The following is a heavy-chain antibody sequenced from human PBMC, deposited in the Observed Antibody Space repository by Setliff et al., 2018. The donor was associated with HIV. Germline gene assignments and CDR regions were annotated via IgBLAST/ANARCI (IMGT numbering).Heavy chain of an antibody. J-gene: IGHJ5*02. CDR2: IDSSGTT. CDR1: GGSFGVYR. D-gene: IGHD3-10*01. Sequence: PSETLSLTCTLSGGSFGVYRWSWIRQSAGRGLEWIGRIDSSGTTDYKPSLKGRVAISVDPSRNQFSLRVTSVTAADTAVYFCARDRHSSGLGSYGPWGPGILVTVSS. V-gene: IGHV4-4*07. CDR3: ARDRHSSGLGSYGP.